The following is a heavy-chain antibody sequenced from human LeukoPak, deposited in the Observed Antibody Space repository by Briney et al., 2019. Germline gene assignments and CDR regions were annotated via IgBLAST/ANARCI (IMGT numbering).Heavy chain of an antibody. Sequence: SVKVSCKASGGTFSSYAISWVRQAPGQGLEWMGGIIPIFGTANYAQKFQGRVTITADESTSTAYMELSSLRAEDAAVYYCAKTCRRDGYRYYFDYWGQGTLVTVSS. V-gene: IGHV1-69*13. CDR1: GGTFSSYA. D-gene: IGHD5-24*01. CDR2: IIPIFGTA. CDR3: AKTCRRDGYRYYFDY. J-gene: IGHJ4*02.